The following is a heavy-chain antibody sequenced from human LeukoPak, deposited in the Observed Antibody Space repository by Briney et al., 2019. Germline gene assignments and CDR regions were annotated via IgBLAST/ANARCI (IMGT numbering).Heavy chain of an antibody. CDR2: ISYTGST. CDR3: ARSSDFYYFDY. V-gene: IGHV4-59*01. Sequence: SETLSLTCTVSGASINNYYWSWIRQPPGKALEWIGYISYTGSTNYSPFLKSRVTMSVDTSKNQFSLKLSSVTAADTAVYYCARSSDFYYFDYWGQGTLVTVSS. J-gene: IGHJ4*02. CDR1: GASINNYY. D-gene: IGHD6-19*01.